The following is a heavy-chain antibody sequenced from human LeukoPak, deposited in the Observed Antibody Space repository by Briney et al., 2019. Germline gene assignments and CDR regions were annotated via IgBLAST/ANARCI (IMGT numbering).Heavy chain of an antibody. D-gene: IGHD1-26*01. J-gene: IGHJ4*02. Sequence: AGGSLRLSCAASGFTFSNYAMSWVRQAPGKGLEWVSSISGSGGSTYYADSVKGRFTISRDNSKNTLYLQMNSLRAEDTAVYYCARGATYSGTNGGYWGQGTLVTVSS. V-gene: IGHV3-23*01. CDR1: GFTFSNYA. CDR2: ISGSGGST. CDR3: ARGATYSGTNGGY.